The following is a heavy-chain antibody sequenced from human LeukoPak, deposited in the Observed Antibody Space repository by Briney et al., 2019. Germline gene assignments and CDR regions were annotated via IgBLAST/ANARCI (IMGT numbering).Heavy chain of an antibody. CDR1: GGSISNYY. CDR3: ARGKGLPYYFDY. CDR2: IYYSGST. V-gene: IGHV4-39*07. Sequence: SETLSLTCTVSGGSISNYYWGWIRQPPGKGLEWIGSIYYSGSTYYRPSLKSRVTISVDTSKNQFSLKLSSMTAADTAVYYCARGKGLPYYFDYWGQGTLVTVSS. J-gene: IGHJ4*02. D-gene: IGHD5-18*01.